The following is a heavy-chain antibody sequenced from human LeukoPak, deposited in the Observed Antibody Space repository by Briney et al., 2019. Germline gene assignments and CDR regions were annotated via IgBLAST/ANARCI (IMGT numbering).Heavy chain of an antibody. Sequence: PGGSLRLSCAASGFTFSSHWMHWVRQAPGKGLEWVAVIWYDGSNKYYADSVKGRFTISRDNSKNTLYLQMNSLRAEDTAVYYCARDPIQLWSRFLDYWGQGTLVTVSS. J-gene: IGHJ4*02. CDR1: GFTFSSHW. CDR2: IWYDGSNK. CDR3: ARDPIQLWSRFLDY. D-gene: IGHD5-18*01. V-gene: IGHV3-33*08.